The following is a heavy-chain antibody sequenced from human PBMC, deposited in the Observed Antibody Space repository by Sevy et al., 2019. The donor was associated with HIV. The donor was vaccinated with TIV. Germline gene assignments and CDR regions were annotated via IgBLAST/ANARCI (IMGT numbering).Heavy chain of an antibody. D-gene: IGHD1-26*01. CDR2: IKSKTEGGTR. CDR1: GFTFSNAW. Sequence: GGSLRLSCAASGFTFSNAWMSWVRQAPGKGLEWVGRIKSKTEGGTRNFAAPVKGRFAISRDDSKNMLYLQMDSLKIEDTAVYYCTAGVGASDFDYWGQGILVTVSS. CDR3: TAGVGASDFDY. J-gene: IGHJ4*02. V-gene: IGHV3-15*01.